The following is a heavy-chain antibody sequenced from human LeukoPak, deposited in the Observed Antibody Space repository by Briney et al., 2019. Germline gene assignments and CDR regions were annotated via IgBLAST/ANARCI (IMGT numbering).Heavy chain of an antibody. J-gene: IGHJ6*04. CDR2: IWYDGSNK. CDR3: ARQWLENYYGMDV. CDR1: GFTFSSYG. Sequence: GRSLRLSCAASGFTFSSYGMHWVRQAPGKGLEWVAVIWYDGSNKYHADSVKGRFTISRDNSKNTLYLQMNSLRAEDTAVYYCARQWLENYYGMDVWGKGTTVTVSS. D-gene: IGHD6-19*01. V-gene: IGHV3-33*01.